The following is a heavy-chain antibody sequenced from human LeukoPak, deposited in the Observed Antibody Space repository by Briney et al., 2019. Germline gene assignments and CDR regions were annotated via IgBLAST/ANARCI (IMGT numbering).Heavy chain of an antibody. CDR3: ARLATAMVTSSWFDP. CDR2: IYYSGST. V-gene: IGHV4-39*01. J-gene: IGHJ5*02. CDR1: GGSISSSSYY. D-gene: IGHD5-18*01. Sequence: SETLSLTCTVSGGSISSSSYYWGWIRQPPGKGLEWIGSIYYSGSTYYNPSLKSRVTISVDTSKNQFSLKLSSVTAADTAVYYCARLATAMVTSSWFDPWGPGTLVTVSS.